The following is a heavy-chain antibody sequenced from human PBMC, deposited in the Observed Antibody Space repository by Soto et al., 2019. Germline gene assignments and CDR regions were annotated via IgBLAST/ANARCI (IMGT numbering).Heavy chain of an antibody. J-gene: IGHJ3*02. V-gene: IGHV1-2*04. Sequence: ASVKVSCKASGYTFTVYYMHWVRQAPGQGLEWMGWINPNSGGTNYAQKFQGWVTMTRDTSISTAYMELSRLRSDDTAVYYCARVRSLATGVPPVPDAFDIWGQGTMVTVSS. CDR1: GYTFTVYY. D-gene: IGHD5-12*01. CDR3: ARVRSLATGVPPVPDAFDI. CDR2: INPNSGGT.